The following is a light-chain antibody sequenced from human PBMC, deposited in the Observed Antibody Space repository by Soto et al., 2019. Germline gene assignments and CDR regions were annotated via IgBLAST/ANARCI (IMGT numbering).Light chain of an antibody. CDR1: QGIGND. V-gene: IGKV1-17*01. CDR2: LTY. Sequence: DIQMTQSPSSLSASVGDRVTITCRASQGIGNDLGWYQQKPGKAPKRLIYLTYSLQTGVPSRFSGSGSGTEFSLTISSLQPEDSATYFCLQHNSYPRTFGQGTKVEIK. CDR3: LQHNSYPRT. J-gene: IGKJ1*01.